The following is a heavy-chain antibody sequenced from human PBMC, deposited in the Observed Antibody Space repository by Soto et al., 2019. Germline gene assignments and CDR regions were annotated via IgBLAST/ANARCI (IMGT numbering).Heavy chain of an antibody. CDR1: GFTFSSYG. V-gene: IGHV3-30*18. Sequence: QVQLVESGGGVVQPGRSLRLSCAASGFTFSSYGMHWVRQAPGKGLEWVAVISYDGSNKYYADSVKGRFTISRDNSKNKLYLQMNSMRAEDTAGYYCEKAATWEPKQAFDIWGQGTMVTVSS. J-gene: IGHJ3*02. CDR3: EKAATWEPKQAFDI. CDR2: ISYDGSNK. D-gene: IGHD1-26*01.